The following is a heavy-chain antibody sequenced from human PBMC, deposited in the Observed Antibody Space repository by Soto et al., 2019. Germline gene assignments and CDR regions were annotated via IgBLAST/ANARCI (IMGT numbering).Heavy chain of an antibody. CDR3: ARWSTSCSRCFDY. D-gene: IGHD2-2*01. Sequence: SETLSLTCTVSGGSISSYYWSWIRQPPGKGLEWIGYIYYSGSTNYNPSLKSRVTISVDTSKNQFSLKLSSVTAADTAVYYCARWSTSCSRCFDYWGQGTLVTVPQ. CDR1: GGSISSYY. J-gene: IGHJ4*02. CDR2: IYYSGST. V-gene: IGHV4-59*08.